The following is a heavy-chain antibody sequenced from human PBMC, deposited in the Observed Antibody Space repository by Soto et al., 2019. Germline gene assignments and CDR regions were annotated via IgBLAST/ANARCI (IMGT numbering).Heavy chain of an antibody. CDR2: IHYSGTT. D-gene: IGHD2-8*01. J-gene: IGHJ4*02. Sequence: SETLSLTCTVSGTSLSSYYWSWIRQPPGKGMEWIANIHYSGTTNYNPSLASRATISVDKPKNQFSLKMTSVTAADRAIYFCARYNSYAIVYWGRGTLVTVS. CDR1: GTSLSSYY. CDR3: ARYNSYAIVY. V-gene: IGHV4-59*01.